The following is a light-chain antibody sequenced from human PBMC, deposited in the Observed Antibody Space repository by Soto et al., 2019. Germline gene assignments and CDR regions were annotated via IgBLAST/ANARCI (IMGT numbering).Light chain of an antibody. J-gene: IGLJ2*01. CDR3: AAWDDSLNGHVV. CDR1: SSDVGGYKH. Sequence: QSVLTQPASVSGSPGQSITISCTGTSSDVGGYKHVAWYQQYPGKAPKLIIFEVSDRPSGVSNRFSGSKSGNTASLSISGLQPEDEADYYCAAWDDSLNGHVVFGGGTKVTVL. CDR2: EVS. V-gene: IGLV2-14*01.